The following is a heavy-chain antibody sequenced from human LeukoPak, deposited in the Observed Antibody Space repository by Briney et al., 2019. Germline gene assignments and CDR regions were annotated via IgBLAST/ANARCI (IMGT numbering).Heavy chain of an antibody. CDR1: EFIFSRYA. CDR3: ARDRRDGNNLAFHFDY. D-gene: IGHD5-24*01. CDR2: LSYDDTNE. V-gene: IGHV3-30*04. Sequence: PGGSLRLSCVASEFIFSRYAMHWVRQAPGKGLEWVAILSYDDTNEYYADSVAGRFTISRDNSKNTLYLQMNSLRPDDTAVYYCARDRRDGNNLAFHFDYWGQGTLVTVSS. J-gene: IGHJ4*02.